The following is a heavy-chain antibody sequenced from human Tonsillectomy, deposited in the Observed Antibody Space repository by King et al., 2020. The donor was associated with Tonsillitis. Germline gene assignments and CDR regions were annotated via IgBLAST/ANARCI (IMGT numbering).Heavy chain of an antibody. CDR2: ISLDSDRI. Sequence: VQLVESGGDLVQPGGSLRLSCAASGLTLDKYAMHWVRQPPGKGLEWVSAISLDSDRIGYADSVKGRFTISRDNAKTSVYLEMNSLRAEDTALYYCGKDISPGGMDLWGQGTTVTVSS. CDR3: GKDISPGGMDL. J-gene: IGHJ6*02. CDR1: GLTLDKYA. V-gene: IGHV3-9*01. D-gene: IGHD7-27*01.